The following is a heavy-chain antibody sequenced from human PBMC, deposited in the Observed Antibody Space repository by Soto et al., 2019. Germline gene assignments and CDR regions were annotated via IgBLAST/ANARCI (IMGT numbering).Heavy chain of an antibody. D-gene: IGHD6-13*01. Sequence: EVQLLESGGGLVQPGGSLRLSCVASGFTFSSYAMSWVRQAPGKGLEWVSAIGGSGGSTYYADSVKGRFTISRDNSKNTLYLQMNSLRGEDTAVYYCAKARSSWAYYYGLDVWGQGTTVTVSS. CDR3: AKARSSWAYYYGLDV. V-gene: IGHV3-23*01. CDR2: IGGSGGST. J-gene: IGHJ6*02. CDR1: GFTFSSYA.